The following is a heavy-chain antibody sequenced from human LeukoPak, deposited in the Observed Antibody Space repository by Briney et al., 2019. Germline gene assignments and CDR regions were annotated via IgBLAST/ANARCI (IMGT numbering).Heavy chain of an antibody. CDR3: AKENSQIFGVVNDFDY. J-gene: IGHJ4*02. Sequence: GGSLRLSCAASGFTFSSYDMHWVRQAPGKGLEWVAFIRHDGSNKYYADSVKGRFTISRDNSKNTLYLQMNSLRAEDTAVYYCAKENSQIFGVVNDFDYWGQGTLVTVSS. D-gene: IGHD3-3*01. CDR2: IRHDGSNK. V-gene: IGHV3-30*02. CDR1: GFTFSSYD.